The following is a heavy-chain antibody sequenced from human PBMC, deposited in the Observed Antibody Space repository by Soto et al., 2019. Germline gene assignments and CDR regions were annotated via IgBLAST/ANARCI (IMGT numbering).Heavy chain of an antibody. CDR2: IYPGDSDT. V-gene: IGHV5-51*01. Sequence: GESLKISCKGFGYSFTNFCIVLVRQMPGKGLEWMGIIYPGDSDTRYSPSFQGQVTISADKSISTAYLQWSSLKASDTAMYYCARHGLTGPYYFDYWGQGTLVTVSS. D-gene: IGHD3-9*01. J-gene: IGHJ4*02. CDR1: GYSFTNFC. CDR3: ARHGLTGPYYFDY.